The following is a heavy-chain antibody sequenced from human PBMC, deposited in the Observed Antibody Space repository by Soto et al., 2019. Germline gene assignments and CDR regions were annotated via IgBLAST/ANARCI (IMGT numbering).Heavy chain of an antibody. CDR2: ISAYNGNT. V-gene: IGHV1-18*01. Sequence: QVQLVQSGAEVKKPGASVKVSCKASGYTFTNFGISWVRQAPGQGLEWMGWISAYNGNTNYAQKFQGIVSMNTDTSTSTAYMEVRSLRFDDTAVYYCARGGTPIDYWRQGTLVTVSS. CDR1: GYTFTNFG. CDR3: ARGGTPIDY. J-gene: IGHJ4*02. D-gene: IGHD3-16*01.